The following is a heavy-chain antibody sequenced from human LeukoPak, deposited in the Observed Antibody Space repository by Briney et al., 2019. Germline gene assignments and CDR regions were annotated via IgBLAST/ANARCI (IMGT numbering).Heavy chain of an antibody. CDR3: ARASGDLVNYYFDY. CDR1: GFSLSRSG. J-gene: IGHJ4*02. D-gene: IGHD3-10*01. CDR2: IWYDGSKT. Sequence: GGSLRLSCAASGFSLSRSGMHWVRQAPGKGLDWVAVIWYDGSKTYYADSVKGRFTISRDTSKNTLYLQMNSLRAEDTGVCYCARASGDLVNYYFDYWGQGTLLTVSS. V-gene: IGHV3-33*01.